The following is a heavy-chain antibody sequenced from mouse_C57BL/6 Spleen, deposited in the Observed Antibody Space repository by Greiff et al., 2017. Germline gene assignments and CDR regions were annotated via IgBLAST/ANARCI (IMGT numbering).Heavy chain of an antibody. CDR1: GFSLTSYG. CDR2: IWSGGST. D-gene: IGHD2-3*01. V-gene: IGHV2-2*01. Sequence: QVHVKQSGPGLVQPSQSLSITCTVSGFSLTSYGVHWVRQSPGKGLEWLGVIWSGGSTDYNAAFISRLSISKDNSKSQVFFKMNSLQADDTAIYYCASYDGYFPWYFDVWGTGTTVTVSS. J-gene: IGHJ1*03. CDR3: ASYDGYFPWYFDV.